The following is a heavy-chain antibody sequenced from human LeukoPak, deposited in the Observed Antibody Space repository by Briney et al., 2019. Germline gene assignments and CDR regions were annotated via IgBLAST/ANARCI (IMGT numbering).Heavy chain of an antibody. CDR3: ASTLGPDYMDV. J-gene: IGHJ6*03. V-gene: IGHV4-4*02. CDR1: GGSLSSSNW. CDR2: IYHSGST. Sequence: SETLSLTCAVSGGSLSSSNWWSWVRQPPGKGLEWIGEIYHSGSTNYNPSLKSRVTISVDKSKNKFSLKLSSVTPADTAVYYCASTLGPDYMDVWGKGTTVTVSS.